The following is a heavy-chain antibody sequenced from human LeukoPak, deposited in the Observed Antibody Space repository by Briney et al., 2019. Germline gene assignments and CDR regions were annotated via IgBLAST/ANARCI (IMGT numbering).Heavy chain of an antibody. D-gene: IGHD5-24*01. CDR3: ARGSPRDGCD. V-gene: IGHV4-4*07. CDR1: GGSISSYY. J-gene: IGHJ4*02. Sequence: PSETLSLTCTVSGGSISSYYWTWIRQPAGKGLEWVGRMYISGETNYNPSLNNRATLSLDTSKNQFSLKLSSVTAADTAVYYCARGSPRDGCDWGQGTLVTVSS. CDR2: MYISGET.